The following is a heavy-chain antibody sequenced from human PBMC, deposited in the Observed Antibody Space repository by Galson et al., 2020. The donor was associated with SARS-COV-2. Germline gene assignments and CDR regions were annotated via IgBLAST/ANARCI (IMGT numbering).Heavy chain of an antibody. CDR1: GFTLSTYA. J-gene: IGHJ4*02. CDR3: ARAWTHIWPFDS. V-gene: IGHV3-7*04. D-gene: IGHD5-18*01. Sequence: GGSLRLSCAASGFTLSTYAMTWVRQAPGKGLEWGANINQDGSKKYYADSVKGGFTISRDNAKNPLYLQMNSLRVEATAVYFCARAWTHIWPFDSWGQGTLVIVPS. CDR2: INQDGSKK.